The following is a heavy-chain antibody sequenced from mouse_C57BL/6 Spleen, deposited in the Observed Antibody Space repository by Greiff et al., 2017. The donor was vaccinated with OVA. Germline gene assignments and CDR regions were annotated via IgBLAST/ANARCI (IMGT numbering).Heavy chain of an antibody. CDR3: ASWAYAMDY. D-gene: IGHD4-1*01. Sequence: DVKLQESGGGLVKPGGSLKLSCAASGFTFSDYGMHWVRQAPEKGLEWVAYISSGSSTIYYADTVKGRFTISRDNAKNTLFLQMTSLRSEDTAMYYCASWAYAMDYWGQGTSVTVSS. J-gene: IGHJ4*01. V-gene: IGHV5-17*01. CDR2: ISSGSSTI. CDR1: GFTFSDYG.